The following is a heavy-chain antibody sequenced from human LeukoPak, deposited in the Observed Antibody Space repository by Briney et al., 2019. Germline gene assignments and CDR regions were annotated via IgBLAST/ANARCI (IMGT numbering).Heavy chain of an antibody. D-gene: IGHD6-19*01. CDR3: ARDPSYSSGWYGFGLNHYGMDV. J-gene: IGHJ6*02. CDR1: GYTFTSYG. V-gene: IGHV1-18*01. Sequence: ASVKVSCKASGYTFTSYGISWVRQAPGQGLEWMGWISAYNGNTNYAQKLQGRVTMTTDTSTSTAYMELRSLRSDDTAVYYCARDPSYSSGWYGFGLNHYGMDVWGQGTTVTVSS. CDR2: ISAYNGNT.